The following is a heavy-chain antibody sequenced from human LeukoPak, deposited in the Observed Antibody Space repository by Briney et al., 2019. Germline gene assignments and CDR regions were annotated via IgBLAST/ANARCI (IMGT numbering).Heavy chain of an antibody. CDR2: INSDGSST. J-gene: IGHJ4*02. V-gene: IGHV3-74*01. CDR1: GFTFSSYW. D-gene: IGHD6-19*01. CDR3: ARDDCSSGWSCPGY. Sequence: GGSLRLSCAASGFTFSSYWMHWVRQAPGKGLVWVSRINSDGSSTSYADSVKGRFTISRDNAKDTLYLHMNSLRAEDTAVYYCARDDCSSGWSCPGYWGQGTLVTVSS.